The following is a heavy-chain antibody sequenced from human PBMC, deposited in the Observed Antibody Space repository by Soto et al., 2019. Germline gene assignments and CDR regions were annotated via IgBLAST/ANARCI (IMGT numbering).Heavy chain of an antibody. D-gene: IGHD3-10*01. Sequence: QVQLVQSGAEVKKPGSSVTVSCKASGGTFSSYAISWVRQAPGQGLEWMGGIIPIFGTANYAQKFQGRVTITADESTSTAYMELSSLRSEDTAVYYCGMRGVIISGAFDYWGQGTLVTVSS. CDR1: GGTFSSYA. CDR3: GMRGVIISGAFDY. V-gene: IGHV1-69*12. CDR2: IIPIFGTA. J-gene: IGHJ4*02.